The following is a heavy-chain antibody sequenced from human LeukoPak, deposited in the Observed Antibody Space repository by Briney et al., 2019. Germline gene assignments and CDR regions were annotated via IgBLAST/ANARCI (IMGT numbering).Heavy chain of an antibody. CDR1: GFTFSSYS. CDR3: AGARDYDFWSGSTEGKRFDY. Sequence: GGSLRLSCAASGFTFSSYSMNWVRQAPGKGLEWVSSISSSSSCIYYADSVKGRFTISRDNAKNSLYLQMNSLRAEDTAVYYCAGARDYDFWSGSTEGKRFDYWGQGTLVTVSS. CDR2: ISSSSSCI. D-gene: IGHD3-3*01. J-gene: IGHJ4*02. V-gene: IGHV3-21*01.